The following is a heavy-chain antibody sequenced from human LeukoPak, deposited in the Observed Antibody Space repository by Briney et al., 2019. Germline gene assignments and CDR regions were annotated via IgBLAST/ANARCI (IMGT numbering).Heavy chain of an antibody. J-gene: IGHJ4*02. CDR1: GYTLTELS. CDR2: FDPEDGET. CDR3: ATASRDSSGWYGYYFDY. Sequence: ASVTVSYKVSGYTLTELSMHWVRQAPGKGGEWMGGFDPEDGETIYAQKFQGRVTMTEDTSTDTAYMELSSLRSEDTAVYYCATASRDSSGWYGYYFDYWGQGTLVTVSS. V-gene: IGHV1-24*01. D-gene: IGHD6-19*01.